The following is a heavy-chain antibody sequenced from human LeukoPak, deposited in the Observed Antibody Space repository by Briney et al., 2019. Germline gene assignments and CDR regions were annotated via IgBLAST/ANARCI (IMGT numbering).Heavy chain of an antibody. CDR3: ARHPGGSYSGSCYGPDH. V-gene: IGHV4-39*01. Sequence: SETLSLTCTVSGGSISSSSYYWGWICQPPGEGLEWIGTMYYAGGTFYNPSLESRVTISVDTSMNQFSLKLSSVTAADTAVYYCARHPGGSYSGSCYGPDHWGQGTLVTVSS. D-gene: IGHD3-22*01. CDR1: GGSISSSSYY. J-gene: IGHJ4*02. CDR2: MYYAGGT.